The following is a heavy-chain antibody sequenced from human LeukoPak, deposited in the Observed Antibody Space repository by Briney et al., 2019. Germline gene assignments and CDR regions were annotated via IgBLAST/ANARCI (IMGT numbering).Heavy chain of an antibody. D-gene: IGHD6-13*01. CDR3: ARSYPLWGSSSWYYFDY. CDR2: IYTSGST. J-gene: IGHJ4*02. V-gene: IGHV4-4*07. Sequence: SETVSLTCTVSGGSISSYYWSWIRQPAGKGLEWIGRIYTSGSTNYNPSLKSRVTMSVDTSKNQFSLKLSSVTAADTAVYYCARSYPLWGSSSWYYFDYWGQGTLVTVSS. CDR1: GGSISSYY.